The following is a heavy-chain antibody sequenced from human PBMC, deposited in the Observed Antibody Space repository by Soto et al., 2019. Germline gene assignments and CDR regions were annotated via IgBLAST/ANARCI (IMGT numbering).Heavy chain of an antibody. CDR2: IKQDGNEK. D-gene: IGHD2-15*01. V-gene: IGHV3-7*01. CDR3: ARDPPCSGGSCYYLSAFDI. J-gene: IGHJ3*02. Sequence: EVQLVESGGGLVQPGGSLRLSCAASGFTFSSYWMSWVRQAPGKGLEWVANIKQDGNEKYYVDSVKGRFTISRDNAKNSLFLQMNSLRAEDTAVYYWARDPPCSGGSCYYLSAFDIWGQGTMVTVSS. CDR1: GFTFSSYW.